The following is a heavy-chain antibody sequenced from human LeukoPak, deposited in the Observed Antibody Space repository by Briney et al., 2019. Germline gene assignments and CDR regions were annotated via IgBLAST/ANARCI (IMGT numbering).Heavy chain of an antibody. CDR1: VDTFTVYY. J-gene: IGHJ5*02. D-gene: IGHD4-17*01. Sequence: ASLKDSSMASVDTFTVYYMRWVRQTLEQRVEWMGWINPKSGGTNYAEKFKGRVTMTRDRSISTAYRELSRLRSDDTAVYYCARTLDYCDYLWGQGTLVTVSS. CDR2: INPKSGGT. V-gene: IGHV1-2*02. CDR3: ARTLDYCDYL.